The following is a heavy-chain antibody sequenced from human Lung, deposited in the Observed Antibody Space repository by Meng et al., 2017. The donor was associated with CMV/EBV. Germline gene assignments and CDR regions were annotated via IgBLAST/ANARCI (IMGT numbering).Heavy chain of an antibody. J-gene: IGHJ4*02. Sequence: GGSLRLXCAASGFTFSSYTMNWVRQAPGKGLEWVSYISSSSSTIYYADSVKGRFTISRGNAKNSLYLQMNSLRAEDTAVYYCARGGGSYSGDYWGQGTLVTVSS. CDR3: ARGGGSYSGDY. D-gene: IGHD1-26*01. CDR2: ISSSSSTI. V-gene: IGHV3-48*04. CDR1: GFTFSSYT.